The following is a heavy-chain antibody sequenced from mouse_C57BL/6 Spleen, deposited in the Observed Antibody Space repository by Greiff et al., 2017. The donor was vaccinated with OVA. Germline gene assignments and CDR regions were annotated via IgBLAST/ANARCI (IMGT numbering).Heavy chain of an antibody. Sequence: VQLQQPGAELVKPGASVKMSCKASGYTFTSYWITWVKQRPGQGLEWIGDIYPGSGSTNYNEKFKSKATLTVDTSSSTAYMQLSSLTSEDSAVYYCARSRVYYGNYGYWGQGTTLTVSS. V-gene: IGHV1-55*01. D-gene: IGHD2-1*01. J-gene: IGHJ2*01. CDR1: GYTFTSYW. CDR2: IYPGSGST. CDR3: ARSRVYYGNYGY.